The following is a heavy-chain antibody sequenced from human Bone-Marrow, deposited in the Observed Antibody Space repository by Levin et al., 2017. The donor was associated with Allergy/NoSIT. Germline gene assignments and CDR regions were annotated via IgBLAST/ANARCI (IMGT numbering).Heavy chain of an antibody. J-gene: IGHJ6*03. Sequence: GGSLRLSCAASGFTFSNVYMSWVRQAPGKGLEWVGRIKRRTDGGTTDYAAPVKGRFTISRDDSKNTLYLQMNSLKTEDTAVYYCTTDWGTHYYMDVWGKGTTATVSS. CDR3: TTDWGTHYYMDV. CDR2: IKRRTDGGTT. CDR1: GFTFSNVY. V-gene: IGHV3-15*01. D-gene: IGHD3-16*01.